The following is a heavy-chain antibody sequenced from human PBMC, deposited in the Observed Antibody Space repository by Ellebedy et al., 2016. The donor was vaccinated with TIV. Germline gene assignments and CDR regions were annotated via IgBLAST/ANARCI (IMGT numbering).Heavy chain of an antibody. CDR2: IKQDGSEK. D-gene: IGHD5-18*01. J-gene: IGHJ4*02. Sequence: GESLKISXAAPGFTFSTYWMSWVRQAPGKGLEWVANIKQDGSEKHYVDSVKGRFTISRDNAKSSLYLQMNSLRLEDTALYYCSSHVDTSMTHWGQGTLVTVSS. V-gene: IGHV3-7*01. CDR3: SSHVDTSMTH. CDR1: GFTFSTYW.